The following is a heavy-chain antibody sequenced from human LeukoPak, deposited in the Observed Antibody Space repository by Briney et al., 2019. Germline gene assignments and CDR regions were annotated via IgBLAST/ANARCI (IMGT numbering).Heavy chain of an antibody. Sequence: SETLSLTCAVYGGSFSGYYWSWIRQPPGKGLEWIGEINHSGSTNYNPSLKSRVTISVDTSKNQFSLKLSSVTAADTAVYYCARSRGYSYGLTPFGSRGQGTLVTVSS. CDR3: ARSRGYSYGLTPFGS. D-gene: IGHD5-18*01. V-gene: IGHV4-34*01. CDR2: INHSGST. J-gene: IGHJ4*02. CDR1: GGSFSGYY.